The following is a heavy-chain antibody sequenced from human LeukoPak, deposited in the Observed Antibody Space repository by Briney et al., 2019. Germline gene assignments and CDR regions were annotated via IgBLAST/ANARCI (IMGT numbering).Heavy chain of an antibody. J-gene: IGHJ4*02. CDR3: ARRLGSSAGDFDY. Sequence: ASVKASCKASGYTFTGYYMHWVRQAPGQGLEWVGWINPNSGGTNYAQKFQGRVTMTRDTSISTAYMELSRLRSDDTAVYYCARRLGSSAGDFDYWGQGTLVTVSS. V-gene: IGHV1-2*02. D-gene: IGHD6-6*01. CDR1: GYTFTGYY. CDR2: INPNSGGT.